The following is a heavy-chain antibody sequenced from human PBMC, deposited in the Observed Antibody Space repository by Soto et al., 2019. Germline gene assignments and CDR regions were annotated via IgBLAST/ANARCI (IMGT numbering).Heavy chain of an antibody. CDR1: GYTFTSYG. J-gene: IGHJ4*02. V-gene: IGHV1-18*01. CDR2: ISAYNGNT. Sequence: QVQLVQSGAEVKKPGASVKVSCKASGYTFTSYGISWVRQAPGQGLEWMGWISAYNGNTNYAQKLQGRVTMTTDTSXXTADMELRSLRSDDTAVYYCARAPPLWFGELPHAYWGQGTLVTVSS. D-gene: IGHD3-10*01. CDR3: ARAPPLWFGELPHAY.